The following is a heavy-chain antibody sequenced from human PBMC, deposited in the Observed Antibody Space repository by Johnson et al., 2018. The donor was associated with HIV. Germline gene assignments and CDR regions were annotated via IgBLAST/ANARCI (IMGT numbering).Heavy chain of an antibody. Sequence: VQLVESGGGLVQPGGSLRLSCVVSGFTFSDYYMDWVRQAPGKGLEWVGRTTDKLNSYTTKYASSVKGRFTISRDNAQNSLYLQMNSLRAEDTAVYYCARGEEEQLGDAFDIWGQGTMVTVSA. CDR3: ARGEEEQLGDAFDI. J-gene: IGHJ3*02. V-gene: IGHV3-72*01. D-gene: IGHD6-6*01. CDR2: TTDKLNSYTT. CDR1: GFTFSDYY.